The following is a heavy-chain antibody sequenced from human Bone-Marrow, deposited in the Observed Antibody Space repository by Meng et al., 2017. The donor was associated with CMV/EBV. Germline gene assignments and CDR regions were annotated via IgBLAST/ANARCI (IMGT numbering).Heavy chain of an antibody. CDR2: IVAGSGNT. V-gene: IGHV1-58*01. J-gene: IGHJ6*01. Sequence: SVKVSCKASGFTFTSSAVQWVRQARGQRLEWIGWIVAGSGNTNYAQKFQERVTITRDMSTSTAYMELSSLRSEDTAVYYCARGYCSGGSCYGYYYGMDVWGQGTTVTGSS. CDR3: ARGYCSGGSCYGYYYGMDV. D-gene: IGHD2-15*01. CDR1: GFTFTSSA.